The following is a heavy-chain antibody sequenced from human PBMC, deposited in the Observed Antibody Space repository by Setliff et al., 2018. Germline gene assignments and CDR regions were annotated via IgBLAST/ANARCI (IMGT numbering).Heavy chain of an antibody. D-gene: IGHD3-16*01. Sequence: KTSETLSLTCTVSGGSTSSSSYYWGWIRQPPGKGLEWIGSIYYSGSTYYNPSLKSRVTISVDTSKNQFSLKLSSVTAADTAVYYCVGLDFTDAFDIWGQGTMVTVSS. CDR1: GGSTSSSSYY. V-gene: IGHV4-39*01. J-gene: IGHJ3*02. CDR2: IYYSGST. CDR3: VGLDFTDAFDI.